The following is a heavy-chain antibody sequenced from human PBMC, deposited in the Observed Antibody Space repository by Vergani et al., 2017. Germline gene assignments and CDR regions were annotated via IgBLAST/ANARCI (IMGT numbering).Heavy chain of an antibody. D-gene: IGHD6-6*01. CDR2: IYYSGST. V-gene: IGHV4-59*08. CDR3: ARRGSIAARFDP. Sequence: QVQLQESGPGLVKPSEPLSLTYTVSGGSLSSYYWSWIRQPPGKGLEWIGYIYYSGSTNYNPSLKSRVTISVDTFKNQFSRKLSSVTAADTAVYYCARRGSIAARFDPWGQGTLVTVSS. J-gene: IGHJ5*02. CDR1: GGSLSSYY.